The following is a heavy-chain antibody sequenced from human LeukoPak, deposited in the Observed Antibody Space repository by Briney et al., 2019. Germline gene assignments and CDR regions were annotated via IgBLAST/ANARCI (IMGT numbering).Heavy chain of an antibody. CDR3: ARDEGDYDFWSGSGPVRYFDY. J-gene: IGHJ4*02. CDR1: GYTFTSYG. V-gene: IGHV1-18*01. Sequence: GASVKVSCKASGYTFTSYGISWVRQAPGQGLEWMGWTSAYNGNTNYAQKLQGRVTMTTDTSTSTAYMELRSLRSDDTAVYYCARDEGDYDFWSGSGPVRYFDYWGQGTLVTVSS. CDR2: TSAYNGNT. D-gene: IGHD3-3*01.